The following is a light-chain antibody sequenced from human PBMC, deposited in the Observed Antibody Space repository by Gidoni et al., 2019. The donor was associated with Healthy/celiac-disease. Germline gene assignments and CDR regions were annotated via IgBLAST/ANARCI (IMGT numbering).Light chain of an antibody. CDR3: QKYSTPGT. Sequence: DIQMTPSPSPLSASVGDRVTITCRASQSISSWLAWYQQKPGKAPKLLNDKASSLESGVPSRCSGSGSGKEFTLTISSLQDDDVATYYCQKYSTPGTFGQGTKLEIK. J-gene: IGKJ2*02. V-gene: IGKV1-5*03. CDR2: KAS. CDR1: QSISSW.